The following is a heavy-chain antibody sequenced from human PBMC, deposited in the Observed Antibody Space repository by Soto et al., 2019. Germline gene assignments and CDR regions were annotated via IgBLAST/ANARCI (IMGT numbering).Heavy chain of an antibody. CDR3: ARRVSDSSGPYNWFDP. V-gene: IGHV5-51*01. CDR2: IYPGDSDT. Sequence: PGESLKISCKGSGYIFTSYWICCVLQMPVKGLEWMGIIYPGDSDTRYSPSFQGQVTISADKSISTAYLQWSSLKASDTAMYYCARRVSDSSGPYNWFDPWGQGTLVTVSS. CDR1: GYIFTSYW. D-gene: IGHD3-22*01. J-gene: IGHJ5*02.